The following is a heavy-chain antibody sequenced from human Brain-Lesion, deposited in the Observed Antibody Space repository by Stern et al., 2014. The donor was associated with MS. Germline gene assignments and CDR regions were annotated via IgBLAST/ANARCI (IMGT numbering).Heavy chain of an antibody. Sequence: VQLVESGPGLVKPSQTLSLSCTVSGGSISSGGYYWSWIRQPAGKGLEWIGRIFNSGSPSSNPSLKSRVTISIDTSKNQFSLRLNPMTAADTAVYYCARGRVVPGFQYYATDVWGQGTTVIVSS. CDR2: IFNSGSP. J-gene: IGHJ6*02. V-gene: IGHV4-61*02. D-gene: IGHD2-2*01. CDR1: GGSISSGGYY. CDR3: ARGRVVPGFQYYATDV.